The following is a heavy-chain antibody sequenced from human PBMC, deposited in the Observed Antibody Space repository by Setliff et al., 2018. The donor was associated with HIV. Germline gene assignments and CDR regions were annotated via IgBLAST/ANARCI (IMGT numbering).Heavy chain of an antibody. CDR3: TRAFPPMIPAAFDI. Sequence: ASVKVSCKASGFSFSRHYMHWVRQAPGEGLKWVAMINPRDGIPSYAQKFQXXXXXTRDTSRSIVYMELSSLLAEDTAVYFCTRAFPPMIPAAFDIWGLGTLXTVSS. J-gene: IGHJ3*02. CDR2: INPRDGIP. D-gene: IGHD3-16*01. CDR1: GFSFSRHY. V-gene: IGHV1-46*01.